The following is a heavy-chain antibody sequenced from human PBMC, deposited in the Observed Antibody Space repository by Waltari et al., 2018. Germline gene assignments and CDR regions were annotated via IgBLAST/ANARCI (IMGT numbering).Heavy chain of an antibody. CDR2: VHSGGTT. D-gene: IGHD3-22*01. Sequence: QLQLQESGPGLVEPSETLSLTCSVSGGSIRGNSYYLGWIRQPPGKGLEWIGSVHSGGTTYYHPSLKSRISISLDTTEHRFSLKLTSVTAADTAVYYCARRSSGAYPDYYYGLDVWGQGATV. CDR3: ARRSSGAYPDYYYGLDV. CDR1: GGSIRGNSYY. J-gene: IGHJ6*02. V-gene: IGHV4-39*02.